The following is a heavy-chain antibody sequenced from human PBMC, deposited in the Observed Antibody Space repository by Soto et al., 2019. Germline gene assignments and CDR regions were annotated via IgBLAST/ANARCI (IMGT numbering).Heavy chain of an antibody. D-gene: IGHD1-1*01. CDR3: TTESPGDWNDADY. CDR2: IKSKTDGGTT. Sequence: PGGSLRLSCAASGFTFSNAWMSWVCQAPGKGLEWVGRIKSKTDGGTTDYAAPVKGRFTISRDDSKNTLYLQMNSLKTEDTAVYYCTTESPGDWNDADYWGQGTLVTVSS. J-gene: IGHJ4*02. V-gene: IGHV3-15*01. CDR1: GFTFSNAW.